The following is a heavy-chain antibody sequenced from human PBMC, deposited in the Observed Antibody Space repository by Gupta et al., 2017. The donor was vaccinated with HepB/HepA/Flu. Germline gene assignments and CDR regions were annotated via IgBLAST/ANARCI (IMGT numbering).Heavy chain of an antibody. V-gene: IGHV3-23*01. J-gene: IGHJ5*02. CDR3: ARNTAP. D-gene: IGHD5-18*01. Sequence: EVQLLDSGGGLVQPGGSLGLACAASGFTFSTYGMSWVRQAPGKGLEWVSTISGSGGSTYYADSVKGRFTISRDNSKNTLFLQMNSLRAEDTAIYYCARNTAPWGQGTLVTVSS. CDR1: GFTFSTYG. CDR2: ISGSGGST.